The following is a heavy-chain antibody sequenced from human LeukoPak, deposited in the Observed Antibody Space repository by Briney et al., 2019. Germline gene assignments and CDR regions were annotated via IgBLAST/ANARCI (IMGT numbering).Heavy chain of an antibody. J-gene: IGHJ5*02. CDR1: GYTFTNSY. CDR2: INPYSGGT. CDR3: ARGVGSSWFDP. D-gene: IGHD1-26*01. V-gene: IGHV1-2*02. Sequence: ASVKVSCKASGYTFTNSYIHWVRQAPGQGLEWMGWINPYSGGTIYAQNFQGRVTMTRDTSISTAYMELSRLISDDTAVYFCARGVGSSWFDPWGQGTLVTVSS.